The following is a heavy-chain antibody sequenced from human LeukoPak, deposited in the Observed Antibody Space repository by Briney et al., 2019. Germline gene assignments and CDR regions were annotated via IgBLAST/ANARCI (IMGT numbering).Heavy chain of an antibody. CDR2: TCYRGGT. J-gene: IGHJ5*02. CDR1: GVSIDGGDYY. CDR3: ARDYFGLGGIDA. D-gene: IGHD3-10*01. V-gene: IGHV4-30-4*01. Sequence: SQTLSLTCTVSGVSIDGGDYYWSWIRQPPGKGLEWIGFTCYRGGTSYNPSLDSRLFISVDTSKSQFSLKLLSVTAADTAVYYCARDYFGLGGIDAWGQGALVTVSS.